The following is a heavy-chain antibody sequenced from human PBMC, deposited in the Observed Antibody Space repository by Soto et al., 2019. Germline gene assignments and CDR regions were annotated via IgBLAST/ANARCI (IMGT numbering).Heavy chain of an antibody. Sequence: GGSLRLSCAASGFTFSSYAMHWVRQAPGKGLEWVAVITYDGSNKYYADSVKGRFTISRDNSKNTLYLQMNSLRAEDTAVYYCAKDHSSGRPAPFDYWGQGTLVTVSS. CDR2: ITYDGSNK. J-gene: IGHJ4*02. V-gene: IGHV3-30-3*01. CDR3: AKDHSSGRPAPFDY. CDR1: GFTFSSYA. D-gene: IGHD6-19*01.